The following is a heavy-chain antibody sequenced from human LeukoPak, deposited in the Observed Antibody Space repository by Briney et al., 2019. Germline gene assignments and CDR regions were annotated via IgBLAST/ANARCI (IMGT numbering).Heavy chain of an antibody. CDR2: INHSGST. Sequence: SEALSLTCAVYGGSFSGYYWSWIRQPPGRGLEWIGEINHSGSTNYNPSLKSRVTISVDTSKNQFSLKLSSVTAADTAVYYCARRQWLRPYYFDYWGQGTLVTVSS. V-gene: IGHV4-34*01. CDR3: ARRQWLRPYYFDY. CDR1: GGSFSGYY. D-gene: IGHD6-19*01. J-gene: IGHJ4*02.